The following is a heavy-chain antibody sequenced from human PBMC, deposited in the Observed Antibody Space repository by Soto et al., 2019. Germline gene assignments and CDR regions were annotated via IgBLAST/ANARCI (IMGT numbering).Heavy chain of an antibody. V-gene: IGHV4-59*01. CDR1: GGSISSYY. CDR3: ARDVGEYSSSNWFVP. J-gene: IGHJ5*02. Sequence: SETLSLTCTVSGGSISSYYWSWIRQPPGKGLEWIGYIYYSGSTNYNPSLKSRVTLSVDTSKNQVSMKLSSVTAADNAVYYCARDVGEYSSSNWFVPLGQGTLVTVSS. CDR2: IYYSGST. D-gene: IGHD6-6*01.